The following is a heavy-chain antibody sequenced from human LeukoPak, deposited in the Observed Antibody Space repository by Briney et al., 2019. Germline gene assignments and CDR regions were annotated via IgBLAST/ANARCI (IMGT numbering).Heavy chain of an antibody. D-gene: IGHD1-26*01. CDR3: ANSGSYQQFDY. V-gene: IGHV3-9*01. CDR1: GFTFDDYA. CDR2: ISWNSGSI. Sequence: SGGSLRLSCAASGFTFDDYAMHWVRHAPGKGLEWVSGISWNSGSIGYADSVKGRFTISRDNAKNSLYLQMNSLRAEDTALYYCANSGSYQQFDYWGQGTLVTVSS. J-gene: IGHJ4*02.